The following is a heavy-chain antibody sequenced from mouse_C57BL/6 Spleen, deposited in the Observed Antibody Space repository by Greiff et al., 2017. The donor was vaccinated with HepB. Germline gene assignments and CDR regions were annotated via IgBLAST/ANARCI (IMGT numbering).Heavy chain of an antibody. CDR1: GFSFTSYG. J-gene: IGHJ2*01. V-gene: IGHV2-2*01. D-gene: IGHD1-1*01. CDR2: IWSGGST. CDR3: ARVPVTTVVATGYFDY. Sequence: VKLVESGPGLVQPSQSLSITCTVSGFSFTSYGVHWVRQSPGKGLEWLGVIWSGGSTDYNAAFISRLSISKDNSKSQGFFKMNSLQADDTAIYYCARVPVTTVVATGYFDYWGQGTTLTVSS.